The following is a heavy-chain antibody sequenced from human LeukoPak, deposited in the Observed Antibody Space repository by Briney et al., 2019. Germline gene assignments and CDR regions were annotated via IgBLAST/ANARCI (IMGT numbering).Heavy chain of an antibody. Sequence: GGSLRLSCAASGFTFSNYAMTWVRQAPGEGLEWVSAISGGSGTIYYADSVKGRFTISRDNSKNTLYLQMNTLRAEDTAVYYCAKVDGYSSGRSPSHYWGQGTLVTVSS. D-gene: IGHD3-22*01. CDR2: ISGGSGTI. J-gene: IGHJ4*02. V-gene: IGHV3-23*01. CDR1: GFTFSNYA. CDR3: AKVDGYSSGRSPSHY.